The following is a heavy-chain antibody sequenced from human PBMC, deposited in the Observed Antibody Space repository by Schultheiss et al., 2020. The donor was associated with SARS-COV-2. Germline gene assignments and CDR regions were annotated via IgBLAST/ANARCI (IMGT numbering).Heavy chain of an antibody. CDR2: IFSNDEK. V-gene: IGHV2-26*01. Sequence: SGPTLVKPTQTLTLTCTFSGFSLSTSGMCVSWIRQPPGKALEWLAHIFSNDEKSYSTSLKSRLTISKDTSKSQVVLTMTNMDPVDTATYYCARISSDYDSSGYYYYYGMDVWGQGSTVTVAS. CDR1: GFSLSTSGMC. D-gene: IGHD3-22*01. CDR3: ARISSDYDSSGYYYYYGMDV. J-gene: IGHJ6*02.